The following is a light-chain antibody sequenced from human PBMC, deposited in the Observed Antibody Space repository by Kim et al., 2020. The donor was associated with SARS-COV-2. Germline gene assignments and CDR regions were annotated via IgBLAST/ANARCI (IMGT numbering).Light chain of an antibody. CDR2: GNS. CDR3: QSYDSSLSGSV. J-gene: IGLJ1*01. V-gene: IGLV1-40*01. Sequence: WVIIACSGGSANIGAEYDVHWYQQLPGTAPNPLIYGNSNRPSGVPDRFSGSKSGTSASLAITGLQAEYEADYYCQSYDSSLSGSVFGTGTKVTVL. CDR1: SANIGAEYD.